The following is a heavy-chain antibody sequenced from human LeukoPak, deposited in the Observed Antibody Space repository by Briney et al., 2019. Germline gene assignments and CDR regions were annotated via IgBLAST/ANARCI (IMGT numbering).Heavy chain of an antibody. D-gene: IGHD5-24*01. CDR3: AKDHGDGYMLIH. CDR1: GFSFDDHA. V-gene: IGHV3-9*01. CDR2: ISWNSENL. J-gene: IGHJ4*02. Sequence: GGSLRLSCVASGFSFDDHAMHWVRQGPGKGLEWVSTISWNSENLNYADSVTGRFTISRDNSKNTLYLQMNSLRAEDTAVYYCAKDHGDGYMLIHWGQGTLVTVSS.